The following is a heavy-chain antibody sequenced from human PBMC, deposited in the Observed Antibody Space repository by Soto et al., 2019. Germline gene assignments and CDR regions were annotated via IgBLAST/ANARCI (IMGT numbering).Heavy chain of an antibody. Sequence: ASETLSLTCSVSGAPITSNYWTWIRQPPGKGLEWIGYLDHQGYSNYSPSLRSRVSMSIDTSKNQLSLKVHSVTAADTAVYYCARVTVTRYFDWLDPWGQGTLVTVSS. CDR1: GAPITSNY. CDR2: LDHQGYS. D-gene: IGHD3-9*01. V-gene: IGHV4-59*01. J-gene: IGHJ5*02. CDR3: ARVTVTRYFDWLDP.